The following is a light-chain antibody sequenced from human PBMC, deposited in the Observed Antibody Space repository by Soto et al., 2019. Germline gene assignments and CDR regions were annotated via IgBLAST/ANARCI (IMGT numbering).Light chain of an antibody. CDR2: GAT. CDR1: QSVSSSFY. J-gene: IGKJ4*01. V-gene: IGKV3-20*01. Sequence: EIVLTQSPGTLSLSPGERSTLSCSASQSVSSSFYLAWYQQKPGQAPRLLMYGATSRATGIPDRFSGSGSGTDFTLTISRLEPEDFAVYYCQQYGSSPLTFGGGTKVDIK. CDR3: QQYGSSPLT.